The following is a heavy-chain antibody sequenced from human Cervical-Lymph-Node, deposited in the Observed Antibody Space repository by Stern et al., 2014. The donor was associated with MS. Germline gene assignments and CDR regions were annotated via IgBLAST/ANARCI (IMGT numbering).Heavy chain of an antibody. D-gene: IGHD6-13*01. CDR2: IFPVFGTP. CDR3: ALSSETSDRWYSLGYDL. J-gene: IGHJ5*02. CDR1: GGTFSKFP. V-gene: IGHV1-69*01. Sequence: VQLVESGAEVTKPGSSVKVSCKASGGTFSKFPSSWVRQAPGQRLEWMGGIFPVFGTPTSDQVFRGRVTIAADVSTSTVYMELSILRSDDTAVYYCALSSETSDRWYSLGYDLWGQGTLFTVSS.